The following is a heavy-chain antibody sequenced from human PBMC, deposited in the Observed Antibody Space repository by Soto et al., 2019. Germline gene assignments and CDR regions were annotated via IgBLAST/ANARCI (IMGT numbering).Heavy chain of an antibody. Sequence: SGPTLVNPTDTLTLTCTVSGFSLSTGRMGVSWIRQPPGKALEWLAHIFSDNERSYSTSMQGRLTISKDPSGSQVVLSMTNLDPVDTGTYYCVRMNADSYQFYYAMDVWGQGTTVTVSS. J-gene: IGHJ6*02. V-gene: IGHV2-26*01. CDR3: VRMNADSYQFYYAMDV. CDR2: IFSDNER. CDR1: GFSLSTGRMG. D-gene: IGHD4-17*01.